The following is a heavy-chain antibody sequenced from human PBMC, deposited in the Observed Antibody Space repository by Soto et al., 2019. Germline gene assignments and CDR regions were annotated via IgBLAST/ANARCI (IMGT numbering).Heavy chain of an antibody. D-gene: IGHD2-2*01. CDR1: GGSISSYY. V-gene: IGHV4-59*01. J-gene: IGHJ3*02. CDR3: ARGSDIVVVPAANDAFDI. CDR2: IYYSGST. Sequence: SETLSLTCTVSGGSISSYYWSWIRQPPGKGLEWIGYIYYSGSTNYNPSLKSRVTISVDTSKNQFSLKLSSVTAADTAVYYCARGSDIVVVPAANDAFDIWGQGTMVTVSS.